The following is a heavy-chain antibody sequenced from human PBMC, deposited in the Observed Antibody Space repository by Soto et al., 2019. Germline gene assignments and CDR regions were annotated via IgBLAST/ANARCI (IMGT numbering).Heavy chain of an antibody. CDR3: ARATSGSFEDLDM. V-gene: IGHV3-33*01. CDR2: IWYDGSIK. CDR1: GFTFGIYG. D-gene: IGHD1-26*01. Sequence: QVQLVESGGGVVQPGRSLRLSCAASGFTFGIYGMHWVRQAPGKGLEWVAVIWYDGSIKYHADSVKGRFTISRDNSKNTVYLQLNSLRDEETAVYYCARATSGSFEDLDMWGQGTMVTVSS. J-gene: IGHJ3*02.